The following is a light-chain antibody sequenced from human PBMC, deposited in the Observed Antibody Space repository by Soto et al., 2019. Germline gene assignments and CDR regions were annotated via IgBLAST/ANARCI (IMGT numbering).Light chain of an antibody. CDR3: LQHNTYPRT. CDR2: VAS. J-gene: IGKJ2*01. CDR1: QGIASD. V-gene: IGKV1-17*01. Sequence: DIQMTQSPSSLSASVGDTVTITCRASQGIASDLGWFQQKPGKVPKRLIYVASSLQGGVPSRFSGSSSGTNFTLTISSLQPEDFATYYCLQHNTYPRTFGQGTRLDIK.